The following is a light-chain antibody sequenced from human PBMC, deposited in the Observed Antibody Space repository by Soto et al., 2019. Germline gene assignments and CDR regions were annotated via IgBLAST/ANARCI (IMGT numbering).Light chain of an antibody. CDR1: SGHSSFA. Sequence: QLVLTQSPSASASLGASVKLTCTLSSGHSSFAIAWHQQQPQKGPRYLMKVNSDGSHTKGDGIPDRFSGSSSGAERYLTISRLQSEDEADYYCQTWATGIRVFGGGTKVTVL. J-gene: IGLJ3*02. CDR3: QTWATGIRV. CDR2: VNSDGSH. V-gene: IGLV4-69*01.